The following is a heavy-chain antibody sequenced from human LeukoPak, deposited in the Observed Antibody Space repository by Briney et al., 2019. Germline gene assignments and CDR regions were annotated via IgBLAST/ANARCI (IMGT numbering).Heavy chain of an antibody. CDR3: AREGYYYDSSGYPGASFDI. D-gene: IGHD3-22*01. CDR2: ISSSSSYI. CDR1: GFTFSSYS. J-gene: IGHJ3*02. V-gene: IGHV3-21*01. Sequence: GGSLRLSCAASGFTFSSYSMNWVRQAPGKGLEWVSSISSSSSYIYYADSVKGRLTISRDNAKNSLYLQMNSLRAEDTAVYYCAREGYYYDSSGYPGASFDIWGQGTMVTVSS.